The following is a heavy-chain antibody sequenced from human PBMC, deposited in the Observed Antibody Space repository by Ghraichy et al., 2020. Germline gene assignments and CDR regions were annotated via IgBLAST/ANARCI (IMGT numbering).Heavy chain of an antibody. CDR1: GFTFSSYD. Sequence: LSLTCAVSGFTFSSYDMNWVRQAPGMGLEWVSYISTSSSYIYYADSVKGRFTISRDNAKNSLSLQMNSLRAEDTAVYYCARDPGYCSGGRCYGDAFDIWGQGTMVTVSS. V-gene: IGHV3-21*01. D-gene: IGHD2-15*01. J-gene: IGHJ3*02. CDR3: ARDPGYCSGGRCYGDAFDI. CDR2: ISTSSSYI.